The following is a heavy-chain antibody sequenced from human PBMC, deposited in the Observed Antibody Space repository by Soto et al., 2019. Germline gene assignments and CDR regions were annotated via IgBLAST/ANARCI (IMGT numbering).Heavy chain of an antibody. J-gene: IGHJ4*02. V-gene: IGHV4-39*01. Sequence: SATLCLTGTVSCGSISSSSYCWVWIRQPPGKGLEWIGSVYYSGRTYDNPSLKSRITLSVDRSKSQFSLKLTSVTAADTAVYYCARLLYDSRGYYYFDYWGQGTLVTVSS. D-gene: IGHD3-22*01. CDR1: CGSISSSSYC. CDR2: VYYSGRT. CDR3: ARLLYDSRGYYYFDY.